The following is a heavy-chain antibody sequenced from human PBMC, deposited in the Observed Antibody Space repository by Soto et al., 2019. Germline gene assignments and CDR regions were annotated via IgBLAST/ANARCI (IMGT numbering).Heavy chain of an antibody. CDR2: ISAYNGNT. D-gene: IGHD6-19*01. Sequence: ASVKVSCKASGYTFTSYGISWVRQAPGQGLEWMGWISAYNGNTNYAQKLQGRVTMTTDTSTSTAYMELRSLRSDDTAVYYCARDDIFEQWLGYCYYGMDVWGQGTTVTVSS. CDR3: ARDDIFEQWLGYCYYGMDV. CDR1: GYTFTSYG. J-gene: IGHJ6*02. V-gene: IGHV1-18*01.